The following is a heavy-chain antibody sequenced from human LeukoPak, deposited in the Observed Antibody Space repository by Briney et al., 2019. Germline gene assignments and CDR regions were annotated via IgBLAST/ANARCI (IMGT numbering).Heavy chain of an antibody. Sequence: GASGKVSCKASGYTFTSHGVGWVRQAPGQGLEWMGWTNTYNGNTNFDQKFQDRVTMTTDTSTSTANMELRTLRSDDTAVYFCARERVGATDAFDIWGQGTMVSVSS. J-gene: IGHJ3*02. CDR2: TNTYNGNT. D-gene: IGHD1-26*01. CDR3: ARERVGATDAFDI. CDR1: GYTFTSHG. V-gene: IGHV1-18*01.